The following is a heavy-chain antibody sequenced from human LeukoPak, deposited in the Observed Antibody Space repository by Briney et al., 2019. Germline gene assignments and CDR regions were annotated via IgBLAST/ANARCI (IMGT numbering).Heavy chain of an antibody. CDR1: GYTFTGYY. D-gene: IGHD4-17*01. CDR3: ARGGAVTTLYYYYGMDV. V-gene: IGHV1-2*02. CDR2: INPNSGGT. Sequence: ASVKVSCKASGYTFTGYYMHWVRQAPGQGLEWMGWINPNSGGTNYAQKFQGRVTMTRDTSISTAYMELSRLRSDDTAVYYCARGGAVTTLYYYYGMDVWGQGTTVTVSS. J-gene: IGHJ6*02.